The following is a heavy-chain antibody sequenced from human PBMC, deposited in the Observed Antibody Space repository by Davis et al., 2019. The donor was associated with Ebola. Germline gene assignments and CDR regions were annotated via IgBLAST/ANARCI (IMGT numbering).Heavy chain of an antibody. D-gene: IGHD5-24*01. V-gene: IGHV3-23*01. CDR2: ISGSGDST. Sequence: PGGSLRLSCAASGFTFSGYVMTWVRQAPGKGLELVSAISGSGDSTHYSDSVKGRFTISRDNSKNSLYLQMNSLRAEDTAVYYCARDRDGYKLFDYWDQGTLVTVSS. J-gene: IGHJ4*02. CDR1: GFTFSGYV. CDR3: ARDRDGYKLFDY.